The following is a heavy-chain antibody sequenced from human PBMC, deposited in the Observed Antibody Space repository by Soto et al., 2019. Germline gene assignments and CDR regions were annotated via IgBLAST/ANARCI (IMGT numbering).Heavy chain of an antibody. J-gene: IGHJ5*02. CDR3: ARDLDSYGYL. D-gene: IGHD5-18*01. Sequence: ASVKVSCKASGFSFTAYYMHWVRQAPGQGLEWMGWTNPNSGGTNYAQNFQGRVTMTRDKSISTAYMELRRLRSDDTAMYYCARDLDSYGYLWGQGTLVTVSS. V-gene: IGHV1-2*02. CDR2: TNPNSGGT. CDR1: GFSFTAYY.